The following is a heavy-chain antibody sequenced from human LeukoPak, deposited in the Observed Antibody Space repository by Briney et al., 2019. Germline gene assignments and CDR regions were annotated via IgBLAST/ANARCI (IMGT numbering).Heavy chain of an antibody. CDR1: GFTFNSFG. V-gene: IGHV3-30*18. D-gene: IGHD1-1*01. CDR3: AKVLEDYFDY. J-gene: IGHJ4*02. CDR2: ISYDGNKK. Sequence: GGSLRLSCAASGFTFNSFGMFWVRQAPGKGLEWMAVISYDGNKKDYADSVKGRFTISRDNSKNTLFLQMNSLRVEDTAVYYCAKVLEDYFDYWGQGTLVTVSS.